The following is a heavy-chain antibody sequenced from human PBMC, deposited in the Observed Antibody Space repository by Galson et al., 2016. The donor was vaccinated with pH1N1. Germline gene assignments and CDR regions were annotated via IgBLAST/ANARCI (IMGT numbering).Heavy chain of an antibody. CDR2: IDPSDGTT. Sequence: SVKVSCKASGYSVTRYYTHWVRQAPGQGLEWMGIIDPSDGTTTYSQKFQSRLSLTRDTSTNSVDMELRNLRPDDSAIYFCTRRYYFDYWGQGTLVTVSS. V-gene: IGHV1-46*01. CDR3: TRRYYFDY. J-gene: IGHJ4*02. CDR1: GYSVTRYY.